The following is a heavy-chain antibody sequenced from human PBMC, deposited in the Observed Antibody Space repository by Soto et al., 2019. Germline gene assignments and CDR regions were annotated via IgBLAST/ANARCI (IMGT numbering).Heavy chain of an antibody. V-gene: IGHV3-7*03. Sequence: GGSLRLSCAASGFTFSMSWMTWIRQAPGKGLEWVAQIKPDGSDTLYVDSMKGRFTISRDNSKNSLYLQMNSLRAEDTAVYYCAKDHDGSYWRVPFDYWGQGTLVTVSS. CDR3: AKDHDGSYWRVPFDY. CDR1: GFTFSMSW. D-gene: IGHD1-26*01. CDR2: IKPDGSDT. J-gene: IGHJ4*02.